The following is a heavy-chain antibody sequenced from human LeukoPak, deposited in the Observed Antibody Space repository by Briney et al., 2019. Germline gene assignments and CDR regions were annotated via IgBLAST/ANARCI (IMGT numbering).Heavy chain of an antibody. D-gene: IGHD2-2*01. J-gene: IGHJ6*02. Sequence: ASVKVSCKASGYTFTSYGISWVRQAPGRGLEWMGWISAYNGNTNYAQKLQGRVTMTTDTSTSTAYMELRSLRSDDTAVYYCARDWVVPAAIPGGLYYYYGMDVWGQGTTVTVSS. CDR2: ISAYNGNT. V-gene: IGHV1-18*01. CDR1: GYTFTSYG. CDR3: ARDWVVPAAIPGGLYYYYGMDV.